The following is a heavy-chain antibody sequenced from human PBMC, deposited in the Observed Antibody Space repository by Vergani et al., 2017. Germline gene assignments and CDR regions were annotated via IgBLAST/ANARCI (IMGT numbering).Heavy chain of an antibody. CDR2: ISSSSSTI. V-gene: IGHV3-48*01. CDR1: GFTFSSYS. D-gene: IGHD3-22*01. CDR3: ARIYYDSSGYYADLELDY. J-gene: IGHJ4*02. Sequence: EVQLVESGGGFVQPGGSLRLSCAASGFTFSSYSMNWVRQAPGKGLEWVSYISSSSSTIYYADSVKGRFTISRDNAKNSLYLQMNSLRAEDTAVYYCARIYYDSSGYYADLELDYWGQGTLVTVSS.